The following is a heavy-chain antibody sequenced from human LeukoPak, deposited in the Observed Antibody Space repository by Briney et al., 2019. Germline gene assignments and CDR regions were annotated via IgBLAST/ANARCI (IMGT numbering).Heavy chain of an antibody. Sequence: GSLRLSCAASGFTFSSYWMSWVRQAPGKGLEWIGEINHSGSTNYNPSLKSRVTISVDTSKNQFSLKLSSVTAADTAVYYCASPTRYSGYDSWGQGTLVTVSS. V-gene: IGHV4-34*01. D-gene: IGHD5-12*01. CDR2: INHSGST. CDR3: ASPTRYSGYDS. J-gene: IGHJ4*02. CDR1: GFTFSSYW.